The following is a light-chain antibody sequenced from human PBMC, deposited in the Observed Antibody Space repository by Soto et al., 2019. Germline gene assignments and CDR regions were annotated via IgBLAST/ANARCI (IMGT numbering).Light chain of an antibody. CDR2: ATS. Sequence: EIVMTQSPATLSVSPGERATLSCTASQSINGNLAWYQRKPGQAPRLLMYATSVRATGIPARFSGSGSGTDYTLCISSLQCEDFAVFYCRQYNNWYSFGQGTKLEIK. CDR1: QSINGN. CDR3: RQYNNWYS. V-gene: IGKV3-15*01. J-gene: IGKJ2*03.